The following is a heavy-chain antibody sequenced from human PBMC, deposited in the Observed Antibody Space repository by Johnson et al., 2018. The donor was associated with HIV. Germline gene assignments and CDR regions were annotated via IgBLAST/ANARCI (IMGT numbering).Heavy chain of an antibody. CDR1: GFTFDDYG. D-gene: IGHD2-2*01. Sequence: QVQLVESGGGVVRPGGSPRLSCAASGFTFDDYGMHWVRQAPGKGLEWVAVISYDGSKKYYAGSVKGRFTISRDNSKNTLYLQMNSLRAEDTAVYYCASKTPVVEDAFDIWGQGTMVTVSS. V-gene: IGHV3-30*03. J-gene: IGHJ3*02. CDR2: ISYDGSKK. CDR3: ASKTPVVEDAFDI.